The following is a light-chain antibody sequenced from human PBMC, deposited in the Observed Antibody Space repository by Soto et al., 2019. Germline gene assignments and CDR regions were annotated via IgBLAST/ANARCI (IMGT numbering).Light chain of an antibody. CDR3: SSYTSSGTSPV. CDR1: SSDVGGYNY. J-gene: IGLJ2*01. Sequence: QSALTQPASVSGSPGQSITISCTGTSSDVGGYNYVSWYQQHPGKAPKLMIYDVSNRPSGVSNRFSGSKSGNTASLTISGLQAEDEADYYCSSYTSSGTSPVFGGGTKLTVL. CDR2: DVS. V-gene: IGLV2-14*01.